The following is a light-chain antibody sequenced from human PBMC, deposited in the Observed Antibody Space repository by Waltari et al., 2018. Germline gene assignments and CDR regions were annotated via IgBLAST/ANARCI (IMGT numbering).Light chain of an antibody. CDR1: RSVLYSPNNYNY. Sequence: IVMTQSRDSLAVSLGDNATSNCRSRRSVLYSPNNYNYLAWYQQKPGQPPKLLVYWASTRESGVPDRFSGSGSGTDFTLTISSLQAEDVAVYYYQQYYTTPPTFGQGTRLEI. V-gene: IGKV4-1*01. CDR3: QQYYTTPPT. CDR2: WAS. J-gene: IGKJ5*01.